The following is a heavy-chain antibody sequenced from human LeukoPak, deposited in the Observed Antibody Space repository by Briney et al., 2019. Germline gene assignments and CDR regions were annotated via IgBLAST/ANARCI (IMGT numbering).Heavy chain of an antibody. CDR1: GFTFSSYG. V-gene: IGHV3-33*01. CDR2: IWYDGSNK. J-gene: IGHJ4*02. Sequence: GGSLRLSCAASGFTFSSYGMHWVRQAPGKGLEWVVVIWYDGSNKYYADSVKGRFTISRDNSKNTLYLQMNSLRAEDTAVYYCARDYYFDYWGQGTLVTVSS. CDR3: ARDYYFDY.